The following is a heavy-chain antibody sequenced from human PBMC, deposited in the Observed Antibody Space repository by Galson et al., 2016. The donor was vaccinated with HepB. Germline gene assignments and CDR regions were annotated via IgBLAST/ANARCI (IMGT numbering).Heavy chain of an antibody. Sequence: SLRLSCAGSGFALSSSEMNWVRQAPGKGLEWISFIRSSGTSTYYADSVKGRFAMSRDIAKNSVGLQMNSLRVEDTAVYYCAVTTSGTYGDAFDLWGQGTAVTVSS. CDR2: IRSSGTST. CDR3: AVTTSGTYGDAFDL. V-gene: IGHV3-48*03. D-gene: IGHD2-2*01. CDR1: GFALSSSE. J-gene: IGHJ3*01.